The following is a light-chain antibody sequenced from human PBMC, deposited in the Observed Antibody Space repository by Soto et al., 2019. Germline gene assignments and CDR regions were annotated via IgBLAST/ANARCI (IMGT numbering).Light chain of an antibody. CDR1: TGAVTSGHY. Sequence: QAVVTQEPSLTVSPGGTVTLTCGSSTGAVTSGHYPYWFQQKPGQAPRTLIYDTSNKHSWAPARFSGSLLGGKAALTLSGAQPEDEAEYYCLLSFSVGKVFGTGTKLTVL. CDR2: DTS. J-gene: IGLJ1*01. V-gene: IGLV7-46*01. CDR3: LLSFSVGKV.